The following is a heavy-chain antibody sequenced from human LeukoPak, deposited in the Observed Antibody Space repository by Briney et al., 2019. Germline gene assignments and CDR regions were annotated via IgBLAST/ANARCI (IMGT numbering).Heavy chain of an antibody. J-gene: IGHJ4*02. CDR2: ISGSGGST. CDR3: AKGKTLDYYDSSGYYYEPYFDY. V-gene: IGHV3-23*01. Sequence: PGGSLRLSCAASGFTFSSYAMSWVRQAPGKGLEWVSAISGSGGSTYYADSVKGRFTISRDNSKNTLYLQMNGLRAEDTAVYYCAKGKTLDYYDSSGYYYEPYFDYWGQGTLVTVSS. CDR1: GFTFSSYA. D-gene: IGHD3-22*01.